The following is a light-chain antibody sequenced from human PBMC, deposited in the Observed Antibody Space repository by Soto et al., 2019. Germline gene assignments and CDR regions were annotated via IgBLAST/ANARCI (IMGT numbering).Light chain of an antibody. CDR1: QSVSSPY. V-gene: IGKV3-20*01. CDR2: DAP. Sequence: EIVFTQSPGTLSLSPGERATLSCRASQSVSSPYLIWYQQKPGQTPRRLIYDAPSRATCGPDSGSGGGSRANGARTNIRRELNDFAAYYFQHLDYSLAWTFGQGTKVDNK. J-gene: IGKJ1*01. CDR3: QHLDYSLAWT.